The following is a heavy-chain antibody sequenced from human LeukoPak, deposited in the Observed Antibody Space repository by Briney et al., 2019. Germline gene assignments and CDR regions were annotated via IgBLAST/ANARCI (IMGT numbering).Heavy chain of an antibody. J-gene: IGHJ6*03. D-gene: IGHD3-10*01. V-gene: IGHV4-34*01. CDR3: ARQTSYGSGGFYYYYYMDV. CDR2: INHSGSA. Sequence: SETLSLTCAVYGGSFSGYYWSWIRQPPGKGLEWIGEINHSGSANYNPSLKSRVTISVDTSKNQFSLKLNSVTAADTAVYYCARQTSYGSGGFYYYYYMDVWGKGTTVTISS. CDR1: GGSFSGYY.